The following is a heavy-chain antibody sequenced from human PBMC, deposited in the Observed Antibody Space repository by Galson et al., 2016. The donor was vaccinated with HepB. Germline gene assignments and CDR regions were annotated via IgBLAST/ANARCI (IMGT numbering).Heavy chain of an antibody. CDR2: IIPIFGTP. D-gene: IGHD4-23*01. V-gene: IGHV1-69*13. CDR3: ATRNSGDYYYYYMDV. CDR1: GGTLNIYA. Sequence: SVKVSCKASGGTLNIYAINWVRQAPGQGLEWMGGIIPIFGTPGYAQKFQGRVTITADESTSTADMELNSLRSEDTAVYYCATRNSGDYYYYYMDVWDKGTTVTVSS. J-gene: IGHJ6*03.